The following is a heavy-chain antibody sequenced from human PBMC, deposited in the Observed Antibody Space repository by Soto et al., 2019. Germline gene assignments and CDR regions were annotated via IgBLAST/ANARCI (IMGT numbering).Heavy chain of an antibody. D-gene: IGHD2-15*01. J-gene: IGHJ4*02. Sequence: ASVKVSCKASGYTFTSYAMHWVRQAPGQRLEWMGWINAGNGNTKYSQKFQGRVTITRDTSASTAYMELSSLRSEDTAVYYCARGWGYCSGGSCPDYWGQGXLVTVYS. V-gene: IGHV1-3*01. CDR3: ARGWGYCSGGSCPDY. CDR1: GYTFTSYA. CDR2: INAGNGNT.